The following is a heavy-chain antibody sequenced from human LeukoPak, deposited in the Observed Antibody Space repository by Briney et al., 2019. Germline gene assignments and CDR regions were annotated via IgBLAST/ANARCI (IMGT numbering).Heavy chain of an antibody. D-gene: IGHD3-22*01. CDR1: GFTFSSYW. CDR2: IKQDGSEK. J-gene: IGHJ5*02. Sequence: PGGSLRLSCAASGFTFSSYWMSWVRQAPGKGLEWVANIKQDGSEKYYVDSVKGRFTISRENSKNTLYLQMNSLRVDDTAVYYCAKGGVVNWFDPWGQGTLVTVSS. V-gene: IGHV3-7*03. CDR3: AKGGVVNWFDP.